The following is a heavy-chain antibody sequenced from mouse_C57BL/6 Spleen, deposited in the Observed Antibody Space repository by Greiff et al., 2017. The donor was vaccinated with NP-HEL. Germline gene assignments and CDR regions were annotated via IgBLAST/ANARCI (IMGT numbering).Heavy chain of an antibody. Sequence: EVKLQESGPELVKPGASVKISCKASGYSFTDYNMNWVKQSNGKSLEWIGVINPNYGTTSYNQKFKGKATLTVDQSSSTAYMQLNSLTSEDSAVYYCARDYYGSSHWYFDVWGTGTTVTVSS. J-gene: IGHJ1*03. D-gene: IGHD1-1*01. CDR3: ARDYYGSSHWYFDV. V-gene: IGHV1-39*01. CDR1: GYSFTDYN. CDR2: INPNYGTT.